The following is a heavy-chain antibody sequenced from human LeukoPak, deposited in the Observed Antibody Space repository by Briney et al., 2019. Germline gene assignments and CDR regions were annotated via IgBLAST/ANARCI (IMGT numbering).Heavy chain of an antibody. J-gene: IGHJ4*02. Sequence: SQTLSVTCVISGDSVSSQNGAWNWIRQSPSRGLEWLGRTYYRSKWYNDYAVSVQGRITINPDTSKNQFSLQLNSVTPEDTAVNYCARDLGTSGWYTFDYWGQGTLVTVSS. D-gene: IGHD6-19*01. V-gene: IGHV6-1*01. CDR1: GDSVSSQNGA. CDR2: TYYRSKWYN. CDR3: ARDLGTSGWYTFDY.